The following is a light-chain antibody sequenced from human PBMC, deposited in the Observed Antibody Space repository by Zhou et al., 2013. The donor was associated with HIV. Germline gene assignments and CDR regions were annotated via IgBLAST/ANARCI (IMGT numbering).Light chain of an antibody. V-gene: IGLV2-8*01. J-gene: IGLJ3*02. CDR3: SSYAGSSCWV. CDR1: SSDVGGYNY. CDR2: EVN. Sequence: QSALTQPPSASGSPGQSVTISCTGTSSDVGGYNYVSWYQQHPGKAPKLLIYEVNKRPSGVPDRFSGSKSGNTASLTVSGLQAEDESDYYCSSYAGSSCWVFGGGTKLTVL.